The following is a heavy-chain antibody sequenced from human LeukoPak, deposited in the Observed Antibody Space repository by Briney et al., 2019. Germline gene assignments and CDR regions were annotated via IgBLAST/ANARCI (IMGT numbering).Heavy chain of an antibody. J-gene: IGHJ4*02. CDR1: GGTFSRFT. V-gene: IGHV1-69*13. Sequence: ASVKVSCKASGGTFSRFTISWVRQAPGQGFEWMGGITPIFGTANFAQKFQGRVTITADESTSTAYMELSSLRSEDTAVYYCARRYCSGGSCYLDYFDYWGQGTLVTVSS. D-gene: IGHD2-15*01. CDR3: ARRYCSGGSCYLDYFDY. CDR2: ITPIFGTA.